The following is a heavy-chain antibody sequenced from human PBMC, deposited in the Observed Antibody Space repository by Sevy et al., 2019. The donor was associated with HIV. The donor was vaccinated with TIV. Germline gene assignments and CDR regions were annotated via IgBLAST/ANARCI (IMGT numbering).Heavy chain of an antibody. CDR1: EFTFSSYA. Sequence: GGSLRLSCAASEFTFSSYAMSWVRQAPGKGLEWVSSVSGSGRYTYYADSVEGRFTISRDNSKNSLYVQVNSLRAEDTAVYFCAKGYGSGGSCPRDYYDYGMDVWGQGTTVTVSS. V-gene: IGHV3-23*01. J-gene: IGHJ6*02. CDR2: VSGSGRYT. CDR3: AKGYGSGGSCPRDYYDYGMDV. D-gene: IGHD2-15*01.